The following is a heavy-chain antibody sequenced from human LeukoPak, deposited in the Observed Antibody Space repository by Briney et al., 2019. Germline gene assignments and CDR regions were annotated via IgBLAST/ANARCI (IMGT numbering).Heavy chain of an antibody. CDR1: GYTFTSYD. Sequence: ASVKVSCKASGYTFTSYDINWVRQATGQGLEWMGWMNPNSGNTGYAQDFQGRVTITRNTSITTAYMELGSLRSEDTAVYYCARRGSSSLDYWGQGTLVTVSS. V-gene: IGHV1-8*01. CDR2: MNPNSGNT. J-gene: IGHJ4*02. CDR3: ARRGSSSLDY. D-gene: IGHD6-6*01.